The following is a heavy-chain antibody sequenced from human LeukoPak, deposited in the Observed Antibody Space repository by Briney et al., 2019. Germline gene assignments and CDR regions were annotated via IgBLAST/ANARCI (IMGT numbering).Heavy chain of an antibody. Sequence: PGGSLRLSCAASGFTFSSYWMSWVRQAPGKGLEWVANIKQDGSEKYYVDSVKGRFTISRDNAKNSLYLQMNSLRAEDTAVYYCARDRGARTIFGVVIPFDYWVQGTLVTVSS. V-gene: IGHV3-7*01. CDR1: GFTFSSYW. J-gene: IGHJ4*02. CDR2: IKQDGSEK. CDR3: ARDRGARTIFGVVIPFDY. D-gene: IGHD3-3*01.